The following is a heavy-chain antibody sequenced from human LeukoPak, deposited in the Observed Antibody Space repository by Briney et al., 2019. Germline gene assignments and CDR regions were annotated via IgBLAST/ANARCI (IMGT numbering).Heavy chain of an antibody. J-gene: IGHJ4*02. V-gene: IGHV1-18*01. Sequence: ASVKVSCKASGYTFTSYGISWVRQAPGQGLEWMGWISAYNGNTNYAQKLQGRVTMTTDTSTSTAYMELRSLRSDDTAVYYCARDLGGRYSRKYYFDYWGQGTLVTVSS. D-gene: IGHD1-26*01. CDR1: GYTFTSYG. CDR2: ISAYNGNT. CDR3: ARDLGGRYSRKYYFDY.